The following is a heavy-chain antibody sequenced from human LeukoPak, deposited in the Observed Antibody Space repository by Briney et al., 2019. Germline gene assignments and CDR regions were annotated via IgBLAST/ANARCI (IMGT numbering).Heavy chain of an antibody. CDR1: GFTFSSYS. V-gene: IGHV3-21*01. CDR2: ISSSSSYI. CDR3: ASTSGYCSSTSCPPVGY. Sequence: GGSLRLSCAASGFTFSSYSMNWVRQAPGKGLEWVSSISSSSSYIYYADSVKGRFTISRDNAKNSLYLQMNSLRAEDTAVYYCASTSGYCSSTSCPPVGYWGQGTLVTVSS. D-gene: IGHD2-2*01. J-gene: IGHJ4*02.